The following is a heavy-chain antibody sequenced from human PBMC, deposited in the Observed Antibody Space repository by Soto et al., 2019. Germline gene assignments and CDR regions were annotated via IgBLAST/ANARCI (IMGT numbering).Heavy chain of an antibody. Sequence: PXGSLRLTCAASGFTFSSQSMSWVRQAPGKGLEWVSAISGSGGSTYYADSVKGRFTISRDNSKNTLYLQMNSLRAEDTAVYYCAKDISSSGYYYSTFDDWAQGTLVTVSS. J-gene: IGHJ4*02. V-gene: IGHV3-23*01. D-gene: IGHD3-22*01. CDR1: GFTFSSQS. CDR2: ISGSGGST. CDR3: AKDISSSGYYYSTFDD.